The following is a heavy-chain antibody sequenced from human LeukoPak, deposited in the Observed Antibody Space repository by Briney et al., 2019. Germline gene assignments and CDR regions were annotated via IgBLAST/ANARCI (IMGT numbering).Heavy chain of an antibody. J-gene: IGHJ5*02. V-gene: IGHV3-15*07. CDR2: IRSNSDGGTI. D-gene: IGHD3-22*01. Sequence: PGGSLRLSCVASGFTFTSDAMNWVRQAPGKGLEWVGRIRSNSDGGTIDYAAPVKGRFTLSRDDSKTTLYLQMNSLQTEDTAVYYCATDFYDSTWGQGTLVTVSS. CDR1: GFTFTSDA. CDR3: ATDFYDST.